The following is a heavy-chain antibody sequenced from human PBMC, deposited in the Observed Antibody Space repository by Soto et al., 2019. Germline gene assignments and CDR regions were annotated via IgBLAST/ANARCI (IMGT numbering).Heavy chain of an antibody. D-gene: IGHD4-4*01. Sequence: GESLKISCAASGFTVSSNYMSWVRQAPGKGLEWVSVIYSGGSTYYADSVKGRFTISRDNSKNTLYLQMNSLRAEDTAVYYCARAGIYSNTGYYYYYYMDVWGKGTTVTVSS. CDR2: IYSGGST. CDR1: GFTVSSNY. CDR3: ARAGIYSNTGYYYYYYMDV. V-gene: IGHV3-66*01. J-gene: IGHJ6*03.